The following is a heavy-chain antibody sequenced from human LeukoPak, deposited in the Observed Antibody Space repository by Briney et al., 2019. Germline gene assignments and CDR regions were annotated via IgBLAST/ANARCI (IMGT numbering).Heavy chain of an antibody. CDR1: GFTFTSYP. Sequence: PGGSLRLSCAASGFTFTSYPMSWVRQAPGKGLEWVSAISGSGGSTYYADSVKGRFTISRDNAKNSLYLQMNSLRAEDTAFYYCTKIGSSTWYSPFDYWGQGTLVTVSS. D-gene: IGHD6-13*01. J-gene: IGHJ4*02. V-gene: IGHV3-23*01. CDR2: ISGSGGST. CDR3: TKIGSSTWYSPFDY.